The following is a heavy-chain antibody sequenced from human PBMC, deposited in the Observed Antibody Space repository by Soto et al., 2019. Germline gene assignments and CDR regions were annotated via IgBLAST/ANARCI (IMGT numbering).Heavy chain of an antibody. CDR1: GFTFSSFW. J-gene: IGHJ6*02. V-gene: IGHV3-7*01. CDR2: IKQDGTGK. CDR3: ARGLFNYYYGMDV. Sequence: GGSLRLSCAASGFTFSSFWMSWVRQAPGKGLEWVANIKQDGTGKYDVDSVKGRFTISRDNAKNSLYLQMNSLRAEDTAVYYCARGLFNYYYGMDVWGQGTTVTVSS.